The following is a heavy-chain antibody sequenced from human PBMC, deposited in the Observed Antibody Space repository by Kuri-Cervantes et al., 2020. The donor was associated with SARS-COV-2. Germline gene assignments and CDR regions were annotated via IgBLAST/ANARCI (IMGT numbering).Heavy chain of an antibody. CDR1: GYTFTSHD. V-gene: IGHV1-8*01. CDR2: MNPNSGNT. J-gene: IGHJ6*03. Sequence: ASVKVSCKASGYTFTSHDINWVRQATGQGLEWMGWMNPNSGNTGYAQKFQGRVTMTRNTSISTAYMELRSLRSDDTAVYYCAREGNYGDYSTDYYYYYMDVWGKGTTVTVSS. D-gene: IGHD4-17*01. CDR3: AREGNYGDYSTDYYYYYMDV.